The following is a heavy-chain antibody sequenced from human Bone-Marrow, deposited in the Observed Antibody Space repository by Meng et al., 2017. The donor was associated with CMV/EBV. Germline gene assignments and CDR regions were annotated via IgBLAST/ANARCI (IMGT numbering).Heavy chain of an antibody. CDR2: IIPILGIA. D-gene: IGHD2-2*02. J-gene: IGHJ6*02. CDR1: GGTFRSYA. CDR3: AVRVHCSNTSCYTHLYYYYYGMDV. Sequence: SVKVSCKASGGTFRSYAISWVRQAPGQGLEWMGGIIPILGIANYAQKFQGRVTITADKSTSTAYMELSSLRSEDTAVYYCAVRVHCSNTSCYTHLYYYYYGMDVWGHGTTVTVSS. V-gene: IGHV1-69*10.